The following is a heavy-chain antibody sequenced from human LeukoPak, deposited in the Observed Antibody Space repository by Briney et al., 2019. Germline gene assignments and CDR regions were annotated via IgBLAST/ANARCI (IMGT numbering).Heavy chain of an antibody. J-gene: IGHJ4*02. Sequence: GRSLRLYCAASGFTFSSYAMHWVRQAPGKGLEWVAVISYDGSNKYYADSVKGRFTISRDNSKNPQYLQMNSLRAEDTAVYYCARVVAAAGTRVVDYWGQGTLVTVSS. CDR1: GFTFSSYA. CDR2: ISYDGSNK. V-gene: IGHV3-30-3*01. D-gene: IGHD6-13*01. CDR3: ARVVAAAGTRVVDY.